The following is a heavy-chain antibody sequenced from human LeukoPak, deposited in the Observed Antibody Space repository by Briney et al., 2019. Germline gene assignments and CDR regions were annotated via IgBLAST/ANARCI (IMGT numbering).Heavy chain of an antibody. Sequence: GGSLRLSCAASGFTFSSYAKSWVRQAPGKGLEWVSAISGSGGSTYYADSVKGRFTISRDNSKNTLYLQMNSLRAEDTAVYYCAKTPPFRCSTSCPIDYWGQGTLVTVSS. CDR2: ISGSGGST. CDR1: GFTFSSYA. V-gene: IGHV3-23*01. CDR3: AKTPPFRCSTSCPIDY. J-gene: IGHJ4*02. D-gene: IGHD2-2*01.